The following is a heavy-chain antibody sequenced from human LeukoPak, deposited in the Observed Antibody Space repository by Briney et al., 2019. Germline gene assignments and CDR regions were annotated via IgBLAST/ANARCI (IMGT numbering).Heavy chain of an antibody. CDR3: AKEGNSFGFDH. V-gene: IGHV3-23*01. J-gene: IGHJ4*02. CDR1: GFTFSSYG. CDR2: ISGSGDST. D-gene: IGHD5-18*01. Sequence: GGSLRLSCAASGFTFSSYGMTWVRQAPGKGLEWVSSISGSGDSTYYADSAKGRFTISRDNSRNTLFLQMNSLRAEDTAVYYCAKEGNSFGFDHWGRGTLVTVSS.